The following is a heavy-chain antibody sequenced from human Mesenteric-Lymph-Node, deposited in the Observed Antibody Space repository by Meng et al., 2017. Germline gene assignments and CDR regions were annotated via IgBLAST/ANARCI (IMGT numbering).Heavy chain of an antibody. D-gene: IGHD3-10*01. CDR2: IYPGESDN. CDR3: ARAEPFITMVRGANWDAFDI. J-gene: IGHJ3*02. Sequence: ESLKISCTGSGYSFTSYWIGWVRQMPGKGLEWMGIIYPGESDNRYSPSFQGQVTISADKSISTAYLQWSSLKASDTAMYYCARAEPFITMVRGANWDAFDIWGQGTMVTVSS. CDR1: GYSFTSYW. V-gene: IGHV5-51*01.